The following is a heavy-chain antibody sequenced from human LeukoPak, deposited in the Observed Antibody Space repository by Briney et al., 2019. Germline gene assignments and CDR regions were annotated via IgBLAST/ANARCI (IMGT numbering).Heavy chain of an antibody. J-gene: IGHJ3*02. V-gene: IGHV1-18*01. CDR1: GYTFTSYG. Sequence: ASVKVSCKASGYTFTSYGISWVRQAPGQGLEWMGWISAYNGNTNYAQKFQGRVTMTRDTSISTAYMELSRLRSDDTAVYYCAKDHVLRYFDWLFPKADAFDIWGQGTMVTVSS. D-gene: IGHD3-9*01. CDR2: ISAYNGNT. CDR3: AKDHVLRYFDWLFPKADAFDI.